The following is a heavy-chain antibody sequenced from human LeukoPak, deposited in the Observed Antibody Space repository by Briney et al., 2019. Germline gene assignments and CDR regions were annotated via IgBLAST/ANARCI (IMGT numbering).Heavy chain of an antibody. J-gene: IGHJ4*02. CDR2: ISSSSSYI. V-gene: IGHV3-21*01. CDR1: GSTFSSYS. D-gene: IGHD3-22*01. Sequence: PGGSLRLSCAASGSTFSSYSMNWVRQAPGKGLEWVSSISSSSSYIYYVDSVKGRFTISRDNAKNSLYLQMNSLRAEDTAVYYCARAVPSTYYYDSSGYPDYWGQGTLVTVSS. CDR3: ARAVPSTYYYDSSGYPDY.